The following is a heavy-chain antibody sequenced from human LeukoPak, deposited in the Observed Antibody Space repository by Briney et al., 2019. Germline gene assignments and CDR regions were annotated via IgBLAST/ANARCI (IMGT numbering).Heavy chain of an antibody. CDR3: AREVVPAAKGSWFDP. D-gene: IGHD2-2*01. CDR1: GGTFSSYA. Sequence: SVKVSCKASGGTFSSYAISWVRQAPGQGLEWMGGIIPIFGTANYAQKFQGRVTITADESTSTAYMELSSLRSEDTAVYYCAREVVPAAKGSWFDPWGQGTLVTASS. V-gene: IGHV1-69*13. J-gene: IGHJ5*02. CDR2: IIPIFGTA.